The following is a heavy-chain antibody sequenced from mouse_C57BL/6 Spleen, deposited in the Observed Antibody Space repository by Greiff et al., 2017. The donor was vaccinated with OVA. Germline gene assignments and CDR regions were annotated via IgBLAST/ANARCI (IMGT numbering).Heavy chain of an antibody. D-gene: IGHD3-2*02. Sequence: VQLQESGPELVKPGASVKISCKASGYAFSSSWMNWVKQRPGKGLEWIGRIYPGDGDTNYNGKFKGKATLTADKSSSTAYMQLSSLTSEDSAVYFCARRSSGYGLNYWGQGTTLTVSS. CDR1: GYAFSSSW. V-gene: IGHV1-82*01. CDR3: ARRSSGYGLNY. J-gene: IGHJ2*01. CDR2: IYPGDGDT.